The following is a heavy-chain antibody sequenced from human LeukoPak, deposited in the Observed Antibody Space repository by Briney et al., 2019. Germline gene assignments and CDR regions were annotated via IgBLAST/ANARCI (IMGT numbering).Heavy chain of an antibody. CDR2: YSPDASDT. CDR3: ARLGFDRSGLSGLHFDF. D-gene: IGHD3-22*01. V-gene: IGHV5-51*01. J-gene: IGHJ4*02. CDR1: GYSFTSHW. Sequence: GESLKISCKGSGYSFTSHWIGWVRQTPEKGLEWMGVYSPDASDTTYSPSFQGRVTISVDKSINTAFLQWDSLRPTDTAVYFCARLGFDRSGLSGLHFDFWGQGSLIIVSS.